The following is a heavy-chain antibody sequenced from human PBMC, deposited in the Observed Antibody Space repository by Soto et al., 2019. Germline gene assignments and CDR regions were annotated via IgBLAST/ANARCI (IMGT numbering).Heavy chain of an antibody. V-gene: IGHV4-59*11. CDR2: VHFGGRT. J-gene: IGHJ4*02. Sequence: SETLSLTCTVSGDTISGHFWGWVRQPPERGLEWVGYVHFGGRTNYNPSLKSRLTISLDTSNNQFSLKLTSVTAADTAVYYCARLMDSGSHPHWGQGILVTVSS. CDR3: ARLMDSGSHPH. CDR1: GDTISGHF. D-gene: IGHD3-10*01.